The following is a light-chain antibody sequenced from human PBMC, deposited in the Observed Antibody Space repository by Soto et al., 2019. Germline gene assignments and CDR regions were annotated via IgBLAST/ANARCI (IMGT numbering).Light chain of an antibody. CDR2: NNN. J-gene: IGLJ1*01. V-gene: IGLV1-47*02. CDR1: SSNIGSNY. Sequence: QSVLTQPPSASGTPGHGVTISCSGSSSNIGSNYVYWYQQLPGTAPKLLIYNNNQRPSGVPDRFSASKSGTSASLAIRGLRSDDEADYYCSSWDGRLSGYVFGAGTKLTVL. CDR3: SSWDGRLSGYV.